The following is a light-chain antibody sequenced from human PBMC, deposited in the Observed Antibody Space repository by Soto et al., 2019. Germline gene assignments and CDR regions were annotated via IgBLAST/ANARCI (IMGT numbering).Light chain of an antibody. CDR2: STN. CDR3: AAWDDTLSVWV. V-gene: IGLV1-44*01. J-gene: IGLJ3*02. CDR1: RSNIGRST. Sequence: QSVLTQPPSTSGTPGQRVTISCSGSRSNIGRSTVNWYQQLPGTAPKVLVYSTNQRPSGVPDRFSGSKSGTSASLAISGLQSEDEADYYCAAWDDTLSVWVFGGGTKADRP.